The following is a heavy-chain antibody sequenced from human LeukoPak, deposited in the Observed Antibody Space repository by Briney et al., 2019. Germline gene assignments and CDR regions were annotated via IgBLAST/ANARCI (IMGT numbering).Heavy chain of an antibody. J-gene: IGHJ5*02. CDR2: ISAQHGQT. CDR1: GYSENFYG. Sequence: ASVKVSCKTSGYSENFYGITWVRQVAGQGLGWMGWISAQHGQTEYAPNSQDRVTMTTDTYTNTAYMELRSLRSEDTAVYYCARIDDILTGSGWFDPWGQGTLVTVSS. CDR3: ARIDDILTGSGWFDP. V-gene: IGHV1-18*01. D-gene: IGHD3-9*01.